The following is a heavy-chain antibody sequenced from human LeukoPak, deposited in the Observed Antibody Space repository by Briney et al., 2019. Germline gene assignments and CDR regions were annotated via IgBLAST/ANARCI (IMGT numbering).Heavy chain of an antibody. Sequence: SVKVSCKASGGAFSSYAISWVRQAPGQGLEWMGRIIPILGIANYAQKFQGRVTITADKSTSTAYLELRSLRSKDTAVYYCARDDYGDNYWGQGTLVTVSS. D-gene: IGHD4-17*01. J-gene: IGHJ4*02. V-gene: IGHV1-69*04. CDR2: IIPILGIA. CDR1: GGAFSSYA. CDR3: ARDDYGDNY.